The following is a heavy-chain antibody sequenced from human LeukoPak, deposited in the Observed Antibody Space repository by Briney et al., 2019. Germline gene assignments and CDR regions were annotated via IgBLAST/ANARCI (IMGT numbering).Heavy chain of an antibody. CDR3: AKDRVVGIGAQLCLPLDY. D-gene: IGHD3-16*01. J-gene: IGHJ4*02. CDR1: GFTFSSYG. CDR2: IGYDGTNK. Sequence: GGSLRLSCAASGFTFSSYGIHWVRQAPGKGLEWVAFIGYDGTNKYYADSVKGRFTISRDNSKNTLYLQMSSLRAEDTAVYYCAKDRVVGIGAQLCLPLDYWGQGTLVTVSS. V-gene: IGHV3-30*02.